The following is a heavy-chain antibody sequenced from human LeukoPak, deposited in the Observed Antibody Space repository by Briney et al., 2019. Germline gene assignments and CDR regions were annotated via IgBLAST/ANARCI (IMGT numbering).Heavy chain of an antibody. J-gene: IGHJ3*02. Sequence: GGSLRLSCAASGFTFISYWVHWVRQAPGKGLVWVSPIYSDGSSTSYADSVKGRFTISRDNAKNTLSLQMNSLRAEDTAVYYRARVGGSNAFDIWGQGTMVIVSS. CDR1: GFTFISYW. D-gene: IGHD1-26*01. V-gene: IGHV3-74*01. CDR3: ARVGGSNAFDI. CDR2: IYSDGSST.